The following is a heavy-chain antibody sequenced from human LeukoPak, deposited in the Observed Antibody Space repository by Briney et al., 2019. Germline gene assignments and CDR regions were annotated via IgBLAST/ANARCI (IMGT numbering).Heavy chain of an antibody. CDR3: ARQLYGSDY. CDR2: INHSGYT. CDR1: GAPFSNFY. D-gene: IGHD1-1*01. Sequence: PSETLSLTCAVSGAPFSNFYGSWIRQYPGKGLEWIGEINHSGYTNYNPSLKRRVTISVDTPKNQFSLKVNSATAADTAVYYCARQLYGSDYWGQGTLVTVSS. V-gene: IGHV4-34*01. J-gene: IGHJ4*02.